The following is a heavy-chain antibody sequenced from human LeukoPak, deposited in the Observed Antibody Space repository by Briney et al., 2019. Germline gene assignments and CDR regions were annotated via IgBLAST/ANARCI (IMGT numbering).Heavy chain of an antibody. CDR3: AASTPRAPFDP. D-gene: IGHD2-15*01. J-gene: IGHJ5*02. CDR1: GGTFSSYA. CDR2: IIPIFGTA. V-gene: IGHV1-69*06. Sequence: GASVKVSCKASGGTFSSYAISWVRQAPGQGLEWMGGIIPIFGTANYAQKFQGRVTITADKSTSTAYMELSSLRSEDTAVYYCAASTPRAPFDPWGQGTLVTVSS.